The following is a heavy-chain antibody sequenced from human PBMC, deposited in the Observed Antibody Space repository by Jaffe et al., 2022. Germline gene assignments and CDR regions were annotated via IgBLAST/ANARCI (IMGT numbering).Heavy chain of an antibody. J-gene: IGHJ3*02. CDR2: IYPGDSDT. CDR3: ARLSDDYGDPRGAFDI. Sequence: EVQLVQSGAEVKKPGESLKISCKGSGYSFTSYWIGWVRQMPGKGLEWMGIIYPGDSDTRYSPSFQGQVTISADKSISTAYLQWSSLKASDTAMYYCARLSDDYGDPRGAFDIWGQGTMVTVSS. D-gene: IGHD4-17*01. V-gene: IGHV5-51*03. CDR1: GYSFTSYW.